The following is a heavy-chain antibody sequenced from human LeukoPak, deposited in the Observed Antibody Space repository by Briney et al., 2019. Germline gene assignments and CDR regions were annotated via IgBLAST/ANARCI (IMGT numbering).Heavy chain of an antibody. J-gene: IGHJ4*02. D-gene: IGHD6-19*01. Sequence: PGGSLRLSCAASGFTFSSYGMHWVRQAPGKGLEWVAVISYDGSNKYYADSVKGRFTISRDNSKNTLYLQMNSLRAEDTGVYYCVKDLSSGSRRAYWGQGTLVTVSS. V-gene: IGHV3-30*18. CDR1: GFTFSSYG. CDR3: VKDLSSGSRRAY. CDR2: ISYDGSNK.